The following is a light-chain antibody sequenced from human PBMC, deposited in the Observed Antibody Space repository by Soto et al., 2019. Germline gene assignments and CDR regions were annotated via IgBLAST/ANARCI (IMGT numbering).Light chain of an antibody. J-gene: IGLJ2*01. CDR3: AAWDDSLNGVV. CDR2: SSD. Sequence: QSVLTQPPSASGTPGQRVYISCSGSNSNIRSNTVNWYQQVPGTAPKLLIFSSDQRPSGVPDRSSASKSGTSASLAISGLQPEDEADYYCAAWDDSLNGVVFGGGTKLTVL. V-gene: IGLV1-44*01. CDR1: NSNIRSNT.